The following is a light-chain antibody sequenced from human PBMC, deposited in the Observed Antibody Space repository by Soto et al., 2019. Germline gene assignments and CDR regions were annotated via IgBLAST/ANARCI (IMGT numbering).Light chain of an antibody. CDR1: QSVSSN. CDR3: QQYSNWPPIT. Sequence: EIVLTQSPAILSLSPGERATLSCRASQSVSSNLAWYQQKPGQAPRLLIYGASTRATGIPARFSGSGSGTEFTLTISSLQSEDFDVYYCQQYSNWPPITFGQGTRLEIK. V-gene: IGKV3-15*01. CDR2: GAS. J-gene: IGKJ5*01.